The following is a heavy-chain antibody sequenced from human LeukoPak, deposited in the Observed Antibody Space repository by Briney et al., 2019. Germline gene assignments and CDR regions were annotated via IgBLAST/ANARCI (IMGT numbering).Heavy chain of an antibody. CDR2: ISGSGGST. J-gene: IGHJ4*02. Sequence: HPGGSLRLSCAASGFTFSSYGMHWVRQAPGKGLEWVSAISGSGGSTYYADSVKGRFTISRDNSKNTLYLQMNSLRAEDTAVYYCAKDVGISGPQWRYSPLTRYFDYWGQGTLVTVSS. D-gene: IGHD6-19*01. CDR1: GFTFSSYG. CDR3: AKDVGISGPQWRYSPLTRYFDY. V-gene: IGHV3-23*01.